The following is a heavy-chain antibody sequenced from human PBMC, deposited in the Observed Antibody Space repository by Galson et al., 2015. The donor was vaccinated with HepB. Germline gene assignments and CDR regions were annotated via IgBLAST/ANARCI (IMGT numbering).Heavy chain of an antibody. V-gene: IGHV3-30*18. J-gene: IGHJ4*02. Sequence: SLRLSCAASGFIFSSYCMHWVRQAPGKGLEWVAVISYDGGNKDYADSVKGRFTISRDNSKNTLYLQVNSLRAEDTAVYYCAKGKTGDWNHSFDYWGQGTLVTVSS. D-gene: IGHD3-10*01. CDR3: AKGKTGDWNHSFDY. CDR2: ISYDGGNK. CDR1: GFIFSSYC.